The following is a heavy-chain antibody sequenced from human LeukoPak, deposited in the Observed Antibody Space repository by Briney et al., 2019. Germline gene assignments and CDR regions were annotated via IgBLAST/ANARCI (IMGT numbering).Heavy chain of an antibody. CDR3: AREDTAMEFDY. J-gene: IGHJ4*02. D-gene: IGHD5-18*01. CDR2: ISSSGSTI. V-gene: IGHV3-48*03. CDR1: GFTFSSYE. Sequence: GGSLRLSCAASGFTFSSYEMNWVRQAPGKGLEGVSYISSSGSTIYYADSVKGRFTISRDNAKNSLYLQMNSLRAEDTTVYYCAREDTAMEFDYWGQGTLVTVSS.